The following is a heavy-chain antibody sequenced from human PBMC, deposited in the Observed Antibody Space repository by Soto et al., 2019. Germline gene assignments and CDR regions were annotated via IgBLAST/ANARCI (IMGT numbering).Heavy chain of an antibody. D-gene: IGHD5-18*01. V-gene: IGHV3-21*01. CDR2: ISSSSSYI. Sequence: GSLRLSCAASGFTFSSYSMNWVRQAPGKGLEWVSSISSSSSYIYYADSVKGRFTISRDNAKNSLYLQMNSLRAEDTAVYYCARASYVDTAMVHEANYYYGIDVWGRGTTVPVSS. CDR3: ARASYVDTAMVHEANYYYGIDV. CDR1: GFTFSSYS. J-gene: IGHJ6*02.